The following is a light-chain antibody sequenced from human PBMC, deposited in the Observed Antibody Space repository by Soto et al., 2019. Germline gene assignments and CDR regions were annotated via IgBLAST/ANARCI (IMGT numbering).Light chain of an antibody. V-gene: IGLV2-14*01. CDR2: EVT. CDR1: SGDIGGYNY. Sequence: QPVLTQPASVSGSPGQSITISCTGTSGDIGGYNYVSWYQQHPGKAPKLLISEVTNRPSGVSNRFSGSKSGNTASLTISGLLAEDEADYYCSSYTRNTTPVVFGGGTKLTVL. CDR3: SSYTRNTTPVV. J-gene: IGLJ2*01.